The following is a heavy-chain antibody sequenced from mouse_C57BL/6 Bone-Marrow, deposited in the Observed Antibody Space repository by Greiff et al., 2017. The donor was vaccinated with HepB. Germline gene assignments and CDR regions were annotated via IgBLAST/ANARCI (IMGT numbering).Heavy chain of an antibody. V-gene: IGHV1-20*01. J-gene: IGHJ4*01. Sequence: EVQLQQSGPELVKPGDSVKISCKASGYSFTGYFMNWVMQSHGKSLEWIGRINPYNGDTFYNQKFKGKATLTVDKSSSTAHMELLSLTSEDSAVYYCARRMGLLWLRRGAMDYWGQGTSVTVSS. CDR3: ARRMGLLWLRRGAMDY. CDR2: INPYNGDT. D-gene: IGHD2-2*01. CDR1: GYSFTGYF.